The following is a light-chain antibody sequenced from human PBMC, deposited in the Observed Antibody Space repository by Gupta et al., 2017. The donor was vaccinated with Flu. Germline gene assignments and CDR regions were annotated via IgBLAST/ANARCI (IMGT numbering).Light chain of an antibody. CDR3: QHFGNSPLYS. Sequence: ETVLTQSPATLSLSPGERVTLSCRASQTVSTNYLAWYQQKPGQAPRLLIYAASNRATGVPDRFSGSGSGTDYTLTISRREPEDFATYYCQHFGNSPLYSFGQGTKMEIK. CDR1: QTVSTNY. J-gene: IGKJ2*03. CDR2: AAS. V-gene: IGKV3-20*01.